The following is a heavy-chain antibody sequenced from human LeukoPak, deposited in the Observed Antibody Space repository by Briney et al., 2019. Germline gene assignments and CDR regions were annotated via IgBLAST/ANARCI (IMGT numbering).Heavy chain of an antibody. J-gene: IGHJ5*02. CDR2: MNPNSGNT. CDR1: GYTFTSYD. V-gene: IGHV1-8*01. CDR3: ARGLRGSYYVWFDP. D-gene: IGHD1-26*01. Sequence: GASVKVSCNASGYTFTSYDINWVRQATGQGLEWMGWMNPNSGNTGYAQKFQGRVTMTRNTSISTAYMELSSLRSEDTAVYYCARGLRGSYYVWFDPWGQGTLVTVSS.